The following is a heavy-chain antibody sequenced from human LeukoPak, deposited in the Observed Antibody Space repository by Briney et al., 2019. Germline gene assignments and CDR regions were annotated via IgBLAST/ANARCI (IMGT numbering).Heavy chain of an antibody. CDR1: GFTFSSSA. CDR3: AKQLGYCSNGSCYFPY. D-gene: IGHD2-15*01. J-gene: IGHJ4*02. Sequence: GGSLRLSCAASGFTFSSSAMSWVRQAPGKGLEWVSAIGNNGGYTYYADSVQGRFTITRDNSKSTLCLQMNSLRAEDTAVYYCAKQLGYCSNGSCYFPYWGQGTLVTVSS. V-gene: IGHV3-23*01. CDR2: IGNNGGYT.